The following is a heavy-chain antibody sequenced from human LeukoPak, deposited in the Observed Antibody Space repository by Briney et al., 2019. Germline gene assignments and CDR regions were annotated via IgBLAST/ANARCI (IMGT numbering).Heavy chain of an antibody. CDR2: IYSGGST. J-gene: IGHJ6*03. CDR3: AKNGDYGYYYYMDV. Sequence: GGSLRLSCAASGFTVSSNYMSWVRQAPGKGLEWVSVIYSGGSTYYADSVKGRFTISRDNSKNTLYLQMNSLRAEDTAVYYCAKNGDYGYYYYMDVWGKGTTVTVSS. V-gene: IGHV3-53*01. D-gene: IGHD4-17*01. CDR1: GFTVSSNY.